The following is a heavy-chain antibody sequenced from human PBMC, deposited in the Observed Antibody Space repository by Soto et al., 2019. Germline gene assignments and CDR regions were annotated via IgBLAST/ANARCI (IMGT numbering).Heavy chain of an antibody. CDR3: ASYKNYGDYALDPFDI. D-gene: IGHD4-17*01. V-gene: IGHV1-8*01. CDR2: MNPNSGNT. Sequence: ASVKVSCKASGYTFTSYDINWVRQATGQGLEWMGWMNPNSGNTGYAQKFQGRVTMTRNTSISTAYMELSSLRSEDTAVYYCASYKNYGDYALDPFDIWGQGTMVTVSS. CDR1: GYTFTSYD. J-gene: IGHJ3*02.